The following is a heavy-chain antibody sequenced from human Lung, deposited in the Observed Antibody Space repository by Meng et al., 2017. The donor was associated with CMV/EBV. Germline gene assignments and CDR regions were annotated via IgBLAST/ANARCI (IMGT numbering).Heavy chain of an antibody. Sequence: SGYALTSYYMHWVRPAPGQGLEWMGWINPNSGGTNYAQKFQGRVTMTRDTSISTAYMELSRLRSDDTAVYYCARMRHSSSWTFFDYWGQGTLVTVSS. CDR3: ARMRHSSSWTFFDY. J-gene: IGHJ4*02. V-gene: IGHV1-2*02. D-gene: IGHD6-13*01. CDR2: INPNSGGT. CDR1: GYALTSYY.